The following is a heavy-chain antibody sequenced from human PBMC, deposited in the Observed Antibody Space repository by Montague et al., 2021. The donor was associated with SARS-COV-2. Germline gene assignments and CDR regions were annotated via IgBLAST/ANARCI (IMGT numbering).Heavy chain of an antibody. V-gene: IGHV4-39*07. Sequence: SETLSLTGTVSGGSISSSNYYWGWIRQPPGKGLEWIGNMYYSGSTYHNPSLKSRVTISIDTSKNQFSLKLSSVTAADTAVYYCARDDIVLQGVTKGMDVWGQGTTVTVSS. D-gene: IGHD3-10*01. CDR3: ARDDIVLQGVTKGMDV. CDR2: MYYSGST. J-gene: IGHJ6*02. CDR1: GGSISSSNYY.